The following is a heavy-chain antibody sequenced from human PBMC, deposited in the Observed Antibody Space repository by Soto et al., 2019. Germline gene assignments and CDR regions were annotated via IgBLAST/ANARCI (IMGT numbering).Heavy chain of an antibody. CDR1: GGSISSSSYY. Sequence: SETLSLTCTVSGGSISSSSYYWGWIRQPPGKGLEWIGSIYYSGSTYYNPSLKSRVTISVDTSKNQFSLKLSSVTAADTAVYYCARRPPITIFGVVTYYFDYWGQGTLVTVSS. CDR2: IYYSGST. V-gene: IGHV4-39*01. CDR3: ARRPPITIFGVVTYYFDY. D-gene: IGHD3-3*01. J-gene: IGHJ4*02.